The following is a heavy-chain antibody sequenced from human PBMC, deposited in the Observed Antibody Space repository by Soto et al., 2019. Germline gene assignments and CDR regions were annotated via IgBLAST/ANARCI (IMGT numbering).Heavy chain of an antibody. J-gene: IGHJ6*02. V-gene: IGHV2-5*02. CDR3: AHSPIFDYQHGMDV. CDR1: GFSLSTTGVG. Sequence: QITLKESGPTPVKPTQTLTLTCSFSGFSLSTTGVGVAWIRQHPGKALEWLGIIYLVDDKRYSPSLRSRLTITKDTSKNQVVLRMTNMDPVDTAAYYCAHSPIFDYQHGMDVWGQGTTVTVSS. CDR2: IYLVDDK. D-gene: IGHD4-17*01.